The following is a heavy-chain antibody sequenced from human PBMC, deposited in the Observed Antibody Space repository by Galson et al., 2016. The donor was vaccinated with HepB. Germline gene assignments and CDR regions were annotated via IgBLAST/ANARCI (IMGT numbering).Heavy chain of an antibody. D-gene: IGHD6-6*01. CDR3: ASPRGRLVMPPDY. CDR2: ISSSSSSI. CDR1: GFTFSSYT. V-gene: IGHV3-21*01. J-gene: IGHJ4*02. Sequence: SLRLSCAASGFTFSSYTMNWVRQAPGKGLEWISSISSSSSSIYYADSVKGRFTVSRDNAKNSLFLQMNTLRAEDPAVYYCASPRGRLVMPPDYWGQGTLVTVSS.